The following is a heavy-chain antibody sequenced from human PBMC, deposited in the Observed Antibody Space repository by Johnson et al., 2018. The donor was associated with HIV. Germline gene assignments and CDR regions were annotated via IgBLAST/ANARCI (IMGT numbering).Heavy chain of an antibody. V-gene: IGHV3-66*02. J-gene: IGHJ3*02. CDR1: GFTFTNFW. CDR2: IYSGGST. Sequence: VQLVESGGGLVQPGGSLRLSCAASGFTFTNFWMSWVRQAPGKGLEWVSVIYSGGSTYYADSVKGRFTISRDNSKNTLYLQMNSLRAEDTAVYYCARARAFDIWGQGTMVTVSS. CDR3: ARARAFDI.